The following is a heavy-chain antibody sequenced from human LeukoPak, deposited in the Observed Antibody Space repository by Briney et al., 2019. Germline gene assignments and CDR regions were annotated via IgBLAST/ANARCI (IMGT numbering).Heavy chain of an antibody. CDR2: ISYDGSNK. Sequence: GGSLRLSCAASGFTFSSYAMHWVRQAPGKGLEWVAVISYDGSNKYYADSVKGRFTISRDNSKNTLYLQMNSLRAEDTAVYYCARVRGSSSREKTGYCYMDVWGKGTTVTVSS. J-gene: IGHJ6*03. V-gene: IGHV3-30*04. CDR3: ARVRGSSSREKTGYCYMDV. D-gene: IGHD6-13*01. CDR1: GFTFSSYA.